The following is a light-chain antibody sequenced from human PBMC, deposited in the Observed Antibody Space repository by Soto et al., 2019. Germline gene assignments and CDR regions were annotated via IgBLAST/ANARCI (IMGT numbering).Light chain of an antibody. Sequence: QSVLTQPPSVSGAPGQRVTISCTGSSSNIGAGYDVHWYQQLPGTAPKLLIYGNSNRPSGVPDRFSGSKSGTSASLAITGLLPEDEADYYCQSYDSSLSGGVFGGGTKVTVL. CDR1: SSNIGAGYD. CDR3: QSYDSSLSGGV. V-gene: IGLV1-40*01. J-gene: IGLJ3*02. CDR2: GNS.